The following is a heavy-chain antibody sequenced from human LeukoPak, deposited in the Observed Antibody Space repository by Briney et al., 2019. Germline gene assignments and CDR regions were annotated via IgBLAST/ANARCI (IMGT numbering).Heavy chain of an antibody. CDR2: IASDGSST. V-gene: IGHV3-74*01. CDR1: GFTFSSYW. CDR3: ARGRPHGNDY. J-gene: IGHJ4*02. Sequence: GGSLRLTCAASGFTFSSYWMNWVRQAPGKGLVWVSRIASDGSSTTYADSVKGRFSISRDNAKNTLYLQMNSLRVEDTAVYYCARGRPHGNDYWGQGTLVTVSS. D-gene: IGHD4-23*01.